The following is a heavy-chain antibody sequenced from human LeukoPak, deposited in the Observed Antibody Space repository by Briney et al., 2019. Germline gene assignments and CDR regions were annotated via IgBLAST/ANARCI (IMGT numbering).Heavy chain of an antibody. CDR2: ISSSSSYI. Sequence: GGSLRLSCAASGFTFSSYSMNWVRQAPGKGLEWVSSISSSSSYIYYADSVKGRFTISRDSSKNALYLQMNSLRVEDTAIYYCARDQQLKPFHNWGQGTLVTVSS. D-gene: IGHD1-1*01. CDR1: GFTFSSYS. J-gene: IGHJ4*02. CDR3: ARDQQLKPFHN. V-gene: IGHV3-21*04.